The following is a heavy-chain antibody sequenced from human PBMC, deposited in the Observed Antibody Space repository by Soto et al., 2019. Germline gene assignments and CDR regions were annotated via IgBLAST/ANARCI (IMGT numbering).Heavy chain of an antibody. CDR3: ARRATEEFGDSSSPE. Sequence: QLQLQESGPGLVKPSETLSLTCTVSGGSISSSSYYWGWIRQPPGKGLEWIGSIYYSGSTYYNPSLKSRVTIAVDTSKNQFSLKVRSVTAAYTAVYYCARRATEEFGDSSSPEWGQGTLVAVSS. J-gene: IGHJ4*02. V-gene: IGHV4-39*01. D-gene: IGHD6-19*01. CDR2: IYYSGST. CDR1: GGSISSSSYY.